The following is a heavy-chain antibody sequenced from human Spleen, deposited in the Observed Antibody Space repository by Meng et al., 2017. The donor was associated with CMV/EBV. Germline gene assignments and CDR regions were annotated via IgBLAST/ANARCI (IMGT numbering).Heavy chain of an antibody. D-gene: IGHD5-24*01. J-gene: IGHJ4*02. CDR3: ARERDGFNDFDQ. CDR1: GFRFSAYT. Sequence: GESLKISCAASGFRFSAYTMSWVRQIPGRGLEWVSAVSGNTGNTFYADSVKGRFTISRDDSRDRVFLQMNNLRADDTALYYCARERDGFNDFDQWGQGSLVTVSS. V-gene: IGHV3-23*01. CDR2: VSGNTGNT.